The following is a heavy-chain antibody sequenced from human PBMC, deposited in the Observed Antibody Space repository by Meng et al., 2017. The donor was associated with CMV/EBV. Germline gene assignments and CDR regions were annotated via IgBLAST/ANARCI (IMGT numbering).Heavy chain of an antibody. CDR2: IYYTGST. Sequence: SETLSLTCTVSGGSISSSSYYWGWIRQPPGKGLEWIGSIYYTGSTYYNPSLKSRVTISVDTSKNQFSLKVSSVTAADTAVYYCARTGPTRCCSPTSCSFFDYWGQGTLVTVSS. CDR3: ARTGPTRCCSPTSCSFFDY. V-gene: IGHV4-39*01. CDR1: GGSISSSSYY. J-gene: IGHJ4*02. D-gene: IGHD2-2*01.